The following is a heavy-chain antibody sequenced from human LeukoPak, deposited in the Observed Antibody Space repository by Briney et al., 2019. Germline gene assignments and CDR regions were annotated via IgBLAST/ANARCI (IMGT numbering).Heavy chain of an antibody. CDR3: ARDRGVDYCSGGSCSHYYYYMDV. J-gene: IGHJ6*03. D-gene: IGHD2-15*01. Sequence: GASVKVSCKASGYAFNDYYMHWVRQAPGQGLEWMGWINPNSGDTNYAQKFQGRVTMTRDTSISTAYMELSRLRSDDTAVYYCARDRGVDYCSGGSCSHYYYYMDVWGKGTTVTISS. V-gene: IGHV1-2*02. CDR1: GYAFNDYY. CDR2: INPNSGDT.